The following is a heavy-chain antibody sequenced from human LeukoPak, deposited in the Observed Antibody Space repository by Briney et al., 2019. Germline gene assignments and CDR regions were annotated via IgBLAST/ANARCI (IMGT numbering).Heavy chain of an antibody. D-gene: IGHD4-11*01. V-gene: IGHV3-74*01. CDR1: GFTFSSYW. CDR3: ARGDYSSHTL. Sequence: GGSLRLSCAASGFTFSSYWMHWVRQSPGKGLVWVSRIKTDGSDTYYADSVRGRFTISRDNAKNALYLQMDSLRAEDTAVYFCARGDYSSHTLWGQGTLVTVSS. CDR2: IKTDGSDT. J-gene: IGHJ4*02.